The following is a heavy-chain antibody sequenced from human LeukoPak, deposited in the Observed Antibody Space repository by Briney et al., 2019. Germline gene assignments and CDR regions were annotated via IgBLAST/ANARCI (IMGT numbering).Heavy chain of an antibody. V-gene: IGHV3-21*01. J-gene: IGHJ5*02. CDR3: AREGVVAAIFAWFDP. CDR2: ISSSSSYI. Sequence: PGGSLRLSCAASGFTFSSYSMNWVRQAPGKGLEWVSSISSSSSYIYYADSVKGRFTISRDNAKNSLYLQMNSLRAEDTAVYYCAREGVVAAIFAWFDPWGRGTLVTVSS. CDR1: GFTFSSYS. D-gene: IGHD2-15*01.